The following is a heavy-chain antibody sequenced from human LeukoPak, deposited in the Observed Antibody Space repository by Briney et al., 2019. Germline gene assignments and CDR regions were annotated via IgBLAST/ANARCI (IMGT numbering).Heavy chain of an antibody. V-gene: IGHV3-43D*03. CDR1: GLPFDDFA. J-gene: IGHJ2*01. Sequence: PGGSLRLSCAASGLPFDDFAMHWVRQGPGKGLEWVSLIHSDGGIIHYADSVKGRCTISRDNAKKSLYLQMNSLRAEDTAVYYCARESWYLDLWGRGTLVTVSS. CDR2: IHSDGGII. CDR3: ARESWYLDL.